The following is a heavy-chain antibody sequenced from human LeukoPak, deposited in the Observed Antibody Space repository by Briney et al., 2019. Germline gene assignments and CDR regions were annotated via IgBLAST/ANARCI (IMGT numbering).Heavy chain of an antibody. CDR2: IKQDGYEK. Sequence: PGGSLRLSCAASGFTFSGYWMSWVRQTPEKGLEWVANIKQDGYEKYYVDSVKGRFTISRDNAKNSLYLQMSSLRDEDTAVYYCAREPFDYWGQGILVTVSS. J-gene: IGHJ4*02. CDR1: GFTFSGYW. V-gene: IGHV3-7*01. CDR3: AREPFDY.